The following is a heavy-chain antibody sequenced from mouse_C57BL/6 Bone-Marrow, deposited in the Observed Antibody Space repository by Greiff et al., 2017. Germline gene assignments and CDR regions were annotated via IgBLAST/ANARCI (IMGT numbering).Heavy chain of an antibody. CDR2: ISNGGGST. J-gene: IGHJ3*01. Sequence: EVKVVESGGGLVQPGGSLKLSCAASGFTFSDYYMYWVRQTPEKRLEWVAYISNGGGSTYYPDTVKGRFTISRDTAKNTLYLQMSRLKSEDTAMYYCAGLWDGAWFAFWGQGTLVTVSA. D-gene: IGHD4-1*01. CDR3: AGLWDGAWFAF. V-gene: IGHV5-12*01. CDR1: GFTFSDYY.